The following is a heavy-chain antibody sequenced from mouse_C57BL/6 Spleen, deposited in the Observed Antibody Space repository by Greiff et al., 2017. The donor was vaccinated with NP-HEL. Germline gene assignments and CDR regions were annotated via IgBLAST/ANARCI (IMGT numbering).Heavy chain of an antibody. J-gene: IGHJ2*01. CDR1: GFTFSSYT. CDR3: ARRGYYGSSPYFDY. D-gene: IGHD1-1*01. V-gene: IGHV5-9*01. CDR2: ISGGGGNT. Sequence: EVKLEESGGGLVKPGGSLKLSCAASGFTFSSYTMSWVRQTPEKRLEWVATISGGGGNTYYPDSVKGRFTISRDNAKNTLYLQMSSLRSEDTALYYCARRGYYGSSPYFDYWGQGTTLTVSS.